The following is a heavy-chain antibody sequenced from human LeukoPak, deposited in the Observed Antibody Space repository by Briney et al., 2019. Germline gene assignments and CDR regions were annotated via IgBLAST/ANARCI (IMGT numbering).Heavy chain of an antibody. CDR3: AKDTYSSSSDYYYYYMDV. CDR1: GFTLSSYA. CDR2: ISGSGGST. D-gene: IGHD6-6*01. V-gene: IGHV3-23*01. J-gene: IGHJ6*03. Sequence: GGSLRLSCVVSGFTLSSYAMSWVRQAPGKGLEWVSAISGSGGSTYYADSVKGRFTISRDNSKNTLYLQMNSLRAEDTAVYYCAKDTYSSSSDYYYYYMDVWGKGTTVTVSS.